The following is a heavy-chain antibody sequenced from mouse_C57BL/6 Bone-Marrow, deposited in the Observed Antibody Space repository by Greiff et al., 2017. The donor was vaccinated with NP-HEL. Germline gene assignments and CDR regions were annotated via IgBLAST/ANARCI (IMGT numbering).Heavy chain of an antibody. CDR3: ARKYGSRTVYYFDY. CDR1: GYAFSSYW. D-gene: IGHD1-1*01. Sequence: VQLQQSGAELVKPGASVKISCKASGYAFSSYWMNWVKQRPGKGLEWIGQIYPGDGDTNYNGKFKGKATLTADKSSSTAYMQLSSLTSEDSAVYFCARKYGSRTVYYFDYWGQGTTLTVSS. V-gene: IGHV1-80*01. J-gene: IGHJ2*01. CDR2: IYPGDGDT.